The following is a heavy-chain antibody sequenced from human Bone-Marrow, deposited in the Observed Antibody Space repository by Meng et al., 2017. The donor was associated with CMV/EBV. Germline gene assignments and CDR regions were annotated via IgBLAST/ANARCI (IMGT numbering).Heavy chain of an antibody. Sequence: ASVKVSCKASGYTFTSYDINWVRQATGQGLEWMGWMNPNSGNTGYAKKFQGRVTITRNTSISTAYMELSSLRSEDTAVYYCPRGPQSYYDFWSGYSTVYYFDYWGQGTLVTFSS. CDR2: MNPNSGNT. V-gene: IGHV1-8*03. CDR3: PRGPQSYYDFWSGYSTVYYFDY. D-gene: IGHD3-3*01. CDR1: GYTFTSYD. J-gene: IGHJ4*02.